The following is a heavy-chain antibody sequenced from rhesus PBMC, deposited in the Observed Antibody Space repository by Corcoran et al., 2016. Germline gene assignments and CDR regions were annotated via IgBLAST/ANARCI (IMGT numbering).Heavy chain of an antibody. CDR3: ARHVSRYFDL. CDR2: IDPSDSDT. V-gene: IGHV5-2*01. Sequence: EVQLVQSGAEVKRPGESLKISCKPSGYSFTSSWISWVRQMPGKGLEWMGAIDPSDSDTRYSPSFQGQVTISADKSISTTYLQWSSLKASDTAVYYCARHVSRYFDLWGPGTPITISS. J-gene: IGHJ2*01. CDR1: GYSFTSSW.